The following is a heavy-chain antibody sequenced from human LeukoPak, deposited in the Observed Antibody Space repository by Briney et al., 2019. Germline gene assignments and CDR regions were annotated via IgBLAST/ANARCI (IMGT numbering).Heavy chain of an antibody. V-gene: IGHV3-23*01. CDR2: ISGSGGST. Sequence: GGSLRLSCVPSGFSFSNYAMSWVRQAPGKGLEWVSSISGSGGSTHYADSVKGRFTISRDKTKNTLYLQMNSLRAEDTAVYYCARASGKISSSWYAFDYWGQGTLVTVSS. D-gene: IGHD6-13*01. CDR1: GFSFSNYA. J-gene: IGHJ4*02. CDR3: ARASGKISSSWYAFDY.